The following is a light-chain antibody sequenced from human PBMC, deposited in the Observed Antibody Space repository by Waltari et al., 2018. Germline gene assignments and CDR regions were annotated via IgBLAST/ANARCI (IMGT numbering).Light chain of an antibody. CDR2: KAS. V-gene: IGKV1-5*03. CDR1: QSIVVW. J-gene: IGKJ1*01. CDR3: LQYNSYPWT. Sequence: IPGTQSPSPLSASVGDRFPITCRASQSIVVWLAWYQQKPGKAPRLLIYKASYLESGVPSRFSGSASGTAFTLTISSLQADDFATYYCLQYNSYPWTFGQGTTVEIK.